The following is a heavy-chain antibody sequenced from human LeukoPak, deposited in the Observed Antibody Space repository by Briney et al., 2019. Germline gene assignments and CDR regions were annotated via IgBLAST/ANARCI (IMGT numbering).Heavy chain of an antibody. D-gene: IGHD6-13*01. CDR1: RFTFNTYA. Sequence: GGSLRLSCAASRFTFNTYAVNWVRQTPGKGLEWVSAISGNGDITYYADSVKGRFTISRDNSKNTLYLQMNSLRAEDTAVYYCAGATGYSSTYWGQGTLVTVSS. J-gene: IGHJ4*02. CDR2: ISGNGDIT. CDR3: AGATGYSSTY. V-gene: IGHV3-23*01.